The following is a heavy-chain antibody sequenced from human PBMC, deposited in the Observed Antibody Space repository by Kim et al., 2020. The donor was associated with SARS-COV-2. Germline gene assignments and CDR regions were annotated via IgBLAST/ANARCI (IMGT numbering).Heavy chain of an antibody. CDR1: GFTFSSYW. V-gene: IGHV3-7*01. D-gene: IGHD3-10*01. CDR3: ARDLYYWFGDGSLFDY. J-gene: IGHJ4*02. Sequence: GGSLRLSCAASGFTFSSYWMSWVRQAPGKGLEWVANIKQDGSEKYYVDSVKGRFTISRDNAKNSLYLQMNSLRAEDTAVYYCARDLYYWFGDGSLFDYWGQGTLVTVSS. CDR2: IKQDGSEK.